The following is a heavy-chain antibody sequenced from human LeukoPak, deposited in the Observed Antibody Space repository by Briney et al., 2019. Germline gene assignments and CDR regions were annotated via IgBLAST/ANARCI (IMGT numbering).Heavy chain of an antibody. CDR2: ISSSGSYM. Sequence: GGSLRLSCAASGSTFSTYTMNWVRRAPGKGLEWVSFISSSGSYMYYADSVKGRFTISRDNTKKSLYLQMNSLRAEDTAVYYCARDFSGYDYNFDYWGQGTLVTVSS. CDR3: ARDFSGYDYNFDY. CDR1: GSTFSTYT. D-gene: IGHD5-12*01. V-gene: IGHV3-21*01. J-gene: IGHJ4*02.